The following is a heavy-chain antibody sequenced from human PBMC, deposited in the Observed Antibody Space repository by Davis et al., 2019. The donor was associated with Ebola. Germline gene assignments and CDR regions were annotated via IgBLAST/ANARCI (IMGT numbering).Heavy chain of an antibody. Sequence: SGPTLVKPTQTLTLTCTFSGFSLSTNGVGVGWIRQPPGKALEWLVVIYWDDDKYYSPSLKSRLTITKDTSKNQVVLTMTDMDPVDTGTYFCARLTCSGGPCYLDSWGQGTLVTVSS. CDR2: IYWDDDK. V-gene: IGHV2-5*02. D-gene: IGHD2-15*01. J-gene: IGHJ4*02. CDR3: ARLTCSGGPCYLDS. CDR1: GFSLSTNGVG.